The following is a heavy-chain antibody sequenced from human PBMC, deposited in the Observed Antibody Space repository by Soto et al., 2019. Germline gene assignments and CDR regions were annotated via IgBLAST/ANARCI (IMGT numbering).Heavy chain of an antibody. D-gene: IGHD6-19*01. CDR2: ISPRGDNI. V-gene: IGHV3-48*02. Sequence: GGSLRLSCVGSGFSLANFPMNWVRQTPGKGLEWISYISPRGDNIYYTESVKGRFTISSDNARHSLYLQMNSLRDEDAALYYCAKGPHPNLGWPYYFASWGQGVPVTVSS. CDR1: GFSLANFP. CDR3: AKGPHPNLGWPYYFAS. J-gene: IGHJ4*02.